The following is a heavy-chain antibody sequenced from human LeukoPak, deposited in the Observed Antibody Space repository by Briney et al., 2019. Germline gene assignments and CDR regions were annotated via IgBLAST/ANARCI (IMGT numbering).Heavy chain of an antibody. J-gene: IGHJ4*02. V-gene: IGHV3-7*01. CDR3: ARDGDGLIFPTDS. CDR2: MNEEASRI. Sequence: GGSLRLSCAASGFTFRNFWMSWVRQAPGKGLEWVANMNEEASRIYYLDSVKGRFTISTDNAKNSLFLQMNSLRAEDTAVYYCARDGDGLIFPTDSRGQGTLVTVSS. CDR1: GFTFRNFW. D-gene: IGHD2-21*01.